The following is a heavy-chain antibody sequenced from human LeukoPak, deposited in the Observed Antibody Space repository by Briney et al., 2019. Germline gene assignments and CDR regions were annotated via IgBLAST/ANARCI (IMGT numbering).Heavy chain of an antibody. CDR1: GNYW. D-gene: IGHD3-22*01. CDR2: INSDGSWT. V-gene: IGHV3-74*01. J-gene: IGHJ6*02. Sequence: GGSLRLSCAASGNYWMHWVRQAPGKGLVWVSHINSDGSWTSYADSVKGRFTISKDNAKNSLFLQMNSLSAEDTAVYYCARGSQAGPPYDSSGSNMGMDVWGQGTTVTVSS. CDR3: ARGSQAGPPYDSSGSNMGMDV.